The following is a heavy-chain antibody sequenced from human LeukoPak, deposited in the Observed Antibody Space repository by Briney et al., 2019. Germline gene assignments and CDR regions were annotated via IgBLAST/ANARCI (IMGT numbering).Heavy chain of an antibody. Sequence: GGSLRLSCAASGFSFDDYAMQWVRQAPGKGLEWVSLISGDGGTTYYTDSMKGRFTISRDNSKDSLYLQMNSLRTEDTALYYCAKDWRYFGDDFDLWGRGTLVTVSS. CDR1: GFSFDDYA. D-gene: IGHD4-17*01. CDR3: AKDWRYFGDDFDL. J-gene: IGHJ2*01. CDR2: ISGDGGTT. V-gene: IGHV3-43*02.